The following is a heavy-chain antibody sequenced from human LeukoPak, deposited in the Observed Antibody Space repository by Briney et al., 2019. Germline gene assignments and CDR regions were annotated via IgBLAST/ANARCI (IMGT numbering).Heavy chain of an antibody. CDR2: ISSDGDST. J-gene: IGHJ1*01. Sequence: GGSLRLSCAAASEFTFSNYWIHWVRQAPGKGLVWVSRISSDGDSTSYVDSVKGRFTISRDNAQKKVYLQMNSLRAEDTAVYYCARGGVSLFQHWGQGTLVTVSS. V-gene: IGHV3-74*01. CDR3: ARGGVSLFQH. CDR1: EFTFSNYW. D-gene: IGHD3-16*01.